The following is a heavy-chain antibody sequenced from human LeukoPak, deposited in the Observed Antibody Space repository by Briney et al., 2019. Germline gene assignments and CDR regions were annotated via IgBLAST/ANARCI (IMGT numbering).Heavy chain of an antibody. V-gene: IGHV3-43D*03. D-gene: IGHD6-13*01. CDR3: ARAPDSSWHNFDS. CDR1: GFTFNDYA. CDR2: ISWDSGNT. Sequence: GGSLRLSCAASGFTFNDYAMHWVRQAPGKGLEWVSLISWDSGNTYYADSVKGRFTISRDNSKNSLSLQMNSLRAEDTALYFCARAPDSSWHNFDSWGQGTQVTVSS. J-gene: IGHJ4*02.